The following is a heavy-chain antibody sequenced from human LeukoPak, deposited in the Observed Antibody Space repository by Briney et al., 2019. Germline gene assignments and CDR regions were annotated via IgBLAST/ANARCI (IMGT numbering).Heavy chain of an antibody. V-gene: IGHV3-15*01. CDR1: GFTFSNAW. CDR2: IKSITDGGTT. Sequence: GGSLRLSCAASGFTFSNAWMSWVRQAPGKGLEWVGRIKSITDGGTTDYAAPVKGRFTISRDDSKNTPYLQMNSLKTEDTAVYYCAREMGIAAAAPDYWGQGTLVTVSS. D-gene: IGHD6-13*01. CDR3: AREMGIAAAAPDY. J-gene: IGHJ4*02.